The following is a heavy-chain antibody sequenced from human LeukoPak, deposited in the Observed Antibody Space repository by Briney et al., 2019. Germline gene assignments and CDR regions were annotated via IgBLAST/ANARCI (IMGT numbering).Heavy chain of an antibody. CDR1: GFTFSSYA. CDR3: ARDRGTYYDILTGYYQSQYYFDY. V-gene: IGHV3-23*01. Sequence: PGGSLRLSCAASGFTFSSYAMSWVRQAPGKGLEWVSAISGSGGSTYYADSVKGRFTISRDNAKNSLYLQMNSLRAEDTALYYCARDRGTYYDILTGYYQSQYYFDYWGQGTLVTVSS. J-gene: IGHJ4*02. D-gene: IGHD3-9*01. CDR2: ISGSGGST.